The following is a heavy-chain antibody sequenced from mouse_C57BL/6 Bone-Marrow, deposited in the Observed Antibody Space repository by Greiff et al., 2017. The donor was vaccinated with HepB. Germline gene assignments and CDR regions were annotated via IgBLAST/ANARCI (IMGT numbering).Heavy chain of an antibody. CDR1: GYTFTSYG. Sequence: QVQLKESGAELARPGASVKLSCKASGYTFTSYGISWVKQRTGQGLEWIGEIYPRSGNTYYYEKFKGKATLTADKSSSTAYMELRSLTSEDSAVYFCARAGYYGSSYHYYAMDYWGQGTSVTVSS. D-gene: IGHD1-1*01. V-gene: IGHV1-81*01. CDR2: IYPRSGNT. CDR3: ARAGYYGSSYHYYAMDY. J-gene: IGHJ4*01.